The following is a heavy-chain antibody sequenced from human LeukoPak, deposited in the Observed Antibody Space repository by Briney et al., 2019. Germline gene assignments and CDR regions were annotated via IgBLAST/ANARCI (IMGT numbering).Heavy chain of an antibody. CDR3: ARDLWAGGTGPFDVFDI. CDR2: INSDGSST. Sequence: PGGSLRLSCAASGFTFSSYWMHWVRQAPGKGLVWVSRINSDGSSTSYADSVKGRFTISRDNAKNTLYLQMNSLRAEDTAVYYCARDLWAGGTGPFDVFDIWGQGTMVTVSS. V-gene: IGHV3-74*01. J-gene: IGHJ3*02. CDR1: GFTFSSYW. D-gene: IGHD1-26*01.